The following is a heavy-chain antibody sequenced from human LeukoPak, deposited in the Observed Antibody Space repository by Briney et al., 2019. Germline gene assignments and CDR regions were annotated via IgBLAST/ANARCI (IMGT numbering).Heavy chain of an antibody. J-gene: IGHJ3*02. CDR1: GFTFNDYY. Sequence: GGSLRLSCAASGFTFNDYYMSWIRQAPGKGLEWLSYINIGGTNTHCADSVKGRFTISRDNAKKSLYLEMNNLRSDDTAVYYCARGLRRFIDAFDIWGQGKMVTVSS. V-gene: IGHV3-11*01. CDR2: INIGGTNT. CDR3: ARGLRRFIDAFDI. D-gene: IGHD3-16*01.